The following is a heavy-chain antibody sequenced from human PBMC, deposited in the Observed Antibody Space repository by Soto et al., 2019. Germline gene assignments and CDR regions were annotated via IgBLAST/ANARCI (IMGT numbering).Heavy chain of an antibody. CDR3: ARDNYDFWSGSSDLGLLPSTRKTQNGMDV. CDR2: IIPIFGTA. V-gene: IGHV1-69*13. CDR1: GGTFSSYA. J-gene: IGHJ6*04. Sequence: GASVKVSCKASGGTFSSYAISWVRQAPGQGLEWMGGIIPIFGTANYAQKFQGRVTITADESTSTAYMELSSLRSEDTAVYYCARDNYDFWSGSSDLGLLPSTRKTQNGMDVWGKGTTVTVSS. D-gene: IGHD3-3*01.